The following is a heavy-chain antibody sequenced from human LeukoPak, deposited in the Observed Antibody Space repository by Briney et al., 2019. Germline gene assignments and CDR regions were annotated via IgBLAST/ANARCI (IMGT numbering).Heavy chain of an antibody. CDR3: AIASSSGVLGY. J-gene: IGHJ4*02. CDR1: GFTFSSYA. D-gene: IGHD6-13*01. Sequence: GGSLRLSCAASGFTFSSYAMHWVRQAPGKGLEWVAVISYDGSNKYYADSVKGRFTISRDNSKNTLYLQMNSLRAEDTAVYYCAIASSSGVLGYWGQGTLVTVSS. CDR2: ISYDGSNK. V-gene: IGHV3-30-3*01.